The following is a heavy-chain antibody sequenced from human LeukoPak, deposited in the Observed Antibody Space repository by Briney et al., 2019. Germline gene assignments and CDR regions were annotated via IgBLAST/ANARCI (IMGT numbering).Heavy chain of an antibody. J-gene: IGHJ4*02. CDR1: GFTSGTYW. CDR2: INQNGSET. V-gene: IGHV3-7*01. CDR3: ARDRGSSGWYEFDY. D-gene: IGHD6-19*01. Sequence: PGGSLRLSCAASGFTSGTYWMSWVRQAPGKGLEWVANINQNGSETYYVDSVRGRFTISRDNAKNSLYLQMNSLRAADTAVYYCARDRGSSGWYEFDYWGQGTLVTVSS.